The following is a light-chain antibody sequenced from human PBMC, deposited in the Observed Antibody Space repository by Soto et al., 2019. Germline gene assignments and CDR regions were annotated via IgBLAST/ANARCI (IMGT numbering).Light chain of an antibody. CDR2: SNN. V-gene: IGLV1-47*02. Sequence: QSVLTQPPSASGTPGQRVTISCSGSSSNIGSNYVYWYHQLPGTAPKLLIYSNNQRPSGVPDRFSGSKSGTSASLAISGLRSGDEADYYCAAWDDSLSGYVFGTGTKLTV. CDR1: SSNIGSNY. CDR3: AAWDDSLSGYV. J-gene: IGLJ1*01.